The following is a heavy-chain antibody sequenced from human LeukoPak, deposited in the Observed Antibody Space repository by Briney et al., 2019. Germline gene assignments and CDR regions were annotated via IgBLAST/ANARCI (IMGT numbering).Heavy chain of an antibody. CDR3: AGLGLQLVLRHPFDL. CDR2: IYPGDPDT. J-gene: IGHJ3*01. V-gene: IGHV5-51*01. D-gene: IGHD6-13*01. Sequence: GESLKISCTGSGYSFSDYWIGWVRQMSGRGLEWVAIIYPGDPDTRYSPSFQGRVTISADKSSNTAYLQWRSLKASDTAMYYCAGLGLQLVLRHPFDLWGQGTMVTVSS. CDR1: GYSFSDYW.